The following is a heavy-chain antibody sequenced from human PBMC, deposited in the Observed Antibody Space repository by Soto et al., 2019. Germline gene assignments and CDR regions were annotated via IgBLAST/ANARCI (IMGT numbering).Heavy chain of an antibody. J-gene: IGHJ4*02. CDR3: ARGVGGSDSWYFDY. V-gene: IGHV3-21*01. Sequence: EVQLVESGGGLVKPGGSLRLSCAASGFTFSSYSMNWVRQAPVKGLEWVSSISSSSSYIYYADSVKGRFTISRDNAKNSLYLQMNSLRAEDTAVYYCARGVGGSDSWYFDYWGQGTLVTVSS. D-gene: IGHD2-15*01. CDR1: GFTFSSYS. CDR2: ISSSSSYI.